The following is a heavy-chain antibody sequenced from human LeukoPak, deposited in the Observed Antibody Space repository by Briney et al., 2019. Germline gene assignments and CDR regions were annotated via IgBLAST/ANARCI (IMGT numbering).Heavy chain of an antibody. V-gene: IGHV3-21*01. J-gene: IGHJ6*03. CDR3: ARPASVFSNYHYYYYMDV. CDR1: GFTFSSYS. D-gene: IGHD4-11*01. CDR2: ISSGSSYI. Sequence: PGGSLRLSCAASGFTFSSYSMNWVRQAPGKGLEWVSSISSGSSYIYYADSVKGRFTISRDNAKNSMYLQMNSLRAEDTAVYYCARPASVFSNYHYYYYMDVWGKGTTVTVSS.